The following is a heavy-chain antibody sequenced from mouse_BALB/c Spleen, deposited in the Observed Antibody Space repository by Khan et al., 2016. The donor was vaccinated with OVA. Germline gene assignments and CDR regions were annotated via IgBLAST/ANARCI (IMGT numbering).Heavy chain of an antibody. CDR2: ISGTGIYT. Sequence: EVELVESGGGLVKPGGSLKLSCAPSGFAFSSYDMSWVRQTPEKRLEWVATISGTGIYTYYPDSVKGRFTISRDNARNTLYLQMSSLRSEDTALYYCARPSYYGNPWFTYWGQGTLVIVSA. D-gene: IGHD2-10*01. J-gene: IGHJ3*01. V-gene: IGHV5-9*02. CDR1: GFAFSSYD. CDR3: ARPSYYGNPWFTY.